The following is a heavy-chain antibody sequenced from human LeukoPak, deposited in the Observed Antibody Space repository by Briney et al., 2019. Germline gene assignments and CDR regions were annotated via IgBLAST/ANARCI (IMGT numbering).Heavy chain of an antibody. CDR2: IYSGGST. J-gene: IGHJ4*02. CDR1: GFTVSSNY. CDR3: ARDNENYYDSSGYYDY. V-gene: IGHV3-66*01. Sequence: GGSLRLSCAASGFTVSSNYMSWVRQAPGKGLEWVSVIYSGGSTYYADSVKGRFTISRDNSKNTLYLQMNSLRAEDTAVYYCARDNENYYDSSGYYDYWGQGTLVTVSS. D-gene: IGHD3-22*01.